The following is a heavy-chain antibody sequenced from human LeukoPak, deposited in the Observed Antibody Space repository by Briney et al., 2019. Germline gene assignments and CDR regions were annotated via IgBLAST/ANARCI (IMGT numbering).Heavy chain of an antibody. J-gene: IGHJ4*02. D-gene: IGHD6-19*01. CDR1: GSTFSSYG. V-gene: IGHV3-30*02. CDR3: AKGRLTVAGGSGPFDY. CDR2: IRYDGSNK. Sequence: GGSLRLSCAASGSTFSSYGMHWVRQAPGKGLEWVAFIRYDGSNKYYADSVKGRFTISRDNSKNTLYLQMNSLRAEDTAVYYCAKGRLTVAGGSGPFDYWGQGTLVTVSS.